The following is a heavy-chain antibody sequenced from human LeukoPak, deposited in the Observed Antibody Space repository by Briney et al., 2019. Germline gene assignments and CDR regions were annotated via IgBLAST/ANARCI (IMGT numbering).Heavy chain of an antibody. CDR2: IYPGDSDT. Sequence: GESLKISCKGSGYSFTGYWIGWVRQMPGKGLEWMGIIYPGDSDTRYSPSFQGQVTISADKSISTAYLQWSSLKASDTAMYYCARQRRNGGIAASNDAFDIWGRGTMVTVSS. D-gene: IGHD6-13*01. V-gene: IGHV5-51*01. CDR3: ARQRRNGGIAASNDAFDI. J-gene: IGHJ3*02. CDR1: GYSFTGYW.